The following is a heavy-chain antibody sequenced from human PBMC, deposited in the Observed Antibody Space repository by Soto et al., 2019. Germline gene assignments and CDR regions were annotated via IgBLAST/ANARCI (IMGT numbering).Heavy chain of an antibody. CDR3: ACGYSGYDPFDY. J-gene: IGHJ4*02. CDR2: IYYSGST. V-gene: IGHV4-59*08. CDR1: GGSISSYY. D-gene: IGHD5-12*01. Sequence: SETLSLTCTVSGGSISSYYWSWIRQPPGKGLEWIGYIYYSGSTNYNPSLKSRVTISVDTSKNQFSLKLSSVTAADTAVYYCACGYSGYDPFDYWGQGTLVTVSS.